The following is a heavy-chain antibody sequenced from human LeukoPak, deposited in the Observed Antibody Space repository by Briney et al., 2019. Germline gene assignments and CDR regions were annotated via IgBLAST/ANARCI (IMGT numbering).Heavy chain of an antibody. CDR2: INPNSGGT. D-gene: IGHD3-22*01. Sequence: ASVKVSCKASGYTFTGCYMHCVRQAPGQGLECMGWINPNSGGTNYAQKFQGRVTMTRDTSISTAYMELSRLRSDDTAVYYCARNFYFDSSGYYHYWGQGTLVTVSS. CDR1: GYTFTGCY. CDR3: ARNFYFDSSGYYHY. V-gene: IGHV1-2*02. J-gene: IGHJ4*02.